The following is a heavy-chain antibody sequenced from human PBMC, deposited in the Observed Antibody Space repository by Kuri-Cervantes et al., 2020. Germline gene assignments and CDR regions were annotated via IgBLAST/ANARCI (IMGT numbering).Heavy chain of an antibody. Sequence: GESLKISCAASGFTFSRFSMTWVRQAPGKGLEWVAVISYDGSNKYYADSVKGRFTISRDNSKNTLYLQMNSLRAEDTAVYYCASTTQYSSSWHYYYYYGMDVWGQGTTVTVSS. J-gene: IGHJ6*02. CDR2: ISYDGSNK. CDR1: GFTFSRFS. V-gene: IGHV3-30*03. D-gene: IGHD6-13*01. CDR3: ASTTQYSSSWHYYYYYGMDV.